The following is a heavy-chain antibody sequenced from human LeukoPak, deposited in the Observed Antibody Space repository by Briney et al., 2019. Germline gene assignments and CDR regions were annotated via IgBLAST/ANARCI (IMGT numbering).Heavy chain of an antibody. CDR2: IYSGGNT. V-gene: IGHV3-66*01. CDR1: GFTFSSYA. D-gene: IGHD6-13*01. CDR3: ARDRTSSWYYFDY. Sequence: AGGSLRLSCAASGFTFSSYALTWVRQAPGKGLEWVSVIYSGGNTYYADSVKGRFTISRDNSKNTLYLQMNSLRAEDTAVYYCARDRTSSWYYFDYWGQGTLVTVSS. J-gene: IGHJ4*02.